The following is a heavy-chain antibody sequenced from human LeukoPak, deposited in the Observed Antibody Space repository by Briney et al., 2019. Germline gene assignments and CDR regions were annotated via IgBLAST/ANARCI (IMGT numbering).Heavy chain of an antibody. V-gene: IGHV3-23*01. Sequence: GGSLRLSCAASGFTFSSYAMSWVRQAPGKGLEWVSAISGSGGSTYYADSVKGRFTISRDNSKNTLYLQMNSLRAEDTAVCYCAKDSRMMVYDSSGYPYWGQGTLVTVSS. J-gene: IGHJ4*02. CDR1: GFTFSSYA. CDR3: AKDSRMMVYDSSGYPY. D-gene: IGHD3-22*01. CDR2: ISGSGGST.